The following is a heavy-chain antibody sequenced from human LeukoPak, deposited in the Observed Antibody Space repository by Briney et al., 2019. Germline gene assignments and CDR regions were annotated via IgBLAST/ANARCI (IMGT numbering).Heavy chain of an antibody. CDR1: GYTFTGYN. CDR3: ARARLVGGPYDAFDI. D-gene: IGHD3-9*01. J-gene: IGHJ3*02. Sequence: ASVKVSCKASGYTFTGYNMHWVRQAPGQGLEWMGWINPNSGGTNYAQKFQGRVTMTRDTSISTAYMELSRLRSDDTAVYYCARARLVGGPYDAFDIWGQGTMVTVSS. V-gene: IGHV1-2*02. CDR2: INPNSGGT.